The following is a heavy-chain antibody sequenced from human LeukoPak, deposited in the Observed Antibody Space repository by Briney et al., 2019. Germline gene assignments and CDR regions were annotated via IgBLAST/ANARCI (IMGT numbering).Heavy chain of an antibody. CDR2: IKEDGREK. Sequence: GGSLRLSCAASGLIFNNYWMNWVRQAPGKGLEWVASIKEDGREKLYVESLEGRLTIARDNAKESLHLQMRNLRVEDTAVYYCTRALGHSVLAFDVWGQGTVVIVS. J-gene: IGHJ3*01. CDR3: TRALGHSVLAFDV. CDR1: GLIFNNYW. D-gene: IGHD3-16*01. V-gene: IGHV3-7*03.